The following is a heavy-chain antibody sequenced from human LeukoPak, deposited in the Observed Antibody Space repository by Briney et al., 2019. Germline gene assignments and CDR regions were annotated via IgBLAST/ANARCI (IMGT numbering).Heavy chain of an antibody. Sequence: ASVKVSCKVSGYTLTELSMHWVRQAPGKGLEWMGGFDPEDGETIYAQKFQGRVTMTEDTSTDTAYMELSSLRSEDTAVYYCATDCVKSPGIAAVGKKGGLDYWGQGTLVTVSS. CDR2: FDPEDGET. D-gene: IGHD6-13*01. V-gene: IGHV1-24*01. J-gene: IGHJ4*02. CDR3: ATDCVKSPGIAAVGKKGGLDY. CDR1: GYTLTELS.